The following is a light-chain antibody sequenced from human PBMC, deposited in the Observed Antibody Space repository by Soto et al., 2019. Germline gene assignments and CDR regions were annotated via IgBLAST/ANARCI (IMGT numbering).Light chain of an antibody. V-gene: IGKV3-11*01. J-gene: IGKJ4*01. CDR2: DAS. CDR3: QQRSDWHT. CDR1: QSVSSY. Sequence: EIVLTQSPATLSLSPGERATLSCRASQSVSSYLAWYQQKPGQAPRLLIYDASNRATGIPARFSGSGSGTDFTLTISGLETEDFAVYYCQQRSDWHTFGGGTRVEIK.